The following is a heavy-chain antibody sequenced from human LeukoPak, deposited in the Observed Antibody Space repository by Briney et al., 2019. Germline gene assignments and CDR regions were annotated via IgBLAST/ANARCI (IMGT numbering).Heavy chain of an antibody. Sequence: PGGSLRLSCAASGFIFSDHYMNWVRLAPGKGLEWVSYISSSGSITHYADSVKGRFTISRDNAKNSVYMQMNSLRTEDTAVYYCAKYMSPRVGTAHFYFWGQGTLVTVSS. CDR1: GFIFSDHY. D-gene: IGHD6-6*01. V-gene: IGHV3-11*01. CDR2: ISSSGSIT. CDR3: AKYMSPRVGTAHFYF. J-gene: IGHJ4*02.